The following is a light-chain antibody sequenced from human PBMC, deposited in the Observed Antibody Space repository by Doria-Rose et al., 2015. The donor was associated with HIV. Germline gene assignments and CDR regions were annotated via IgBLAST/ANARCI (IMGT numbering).Light chain of an antibody. Sequence: TQSPDTLSLSPGERATLSCRASQSISGSYLAWYQQKPGQAPRLLIYGASSRATGIPDRFSGSGSGTDFTLTISRLEPEDFAVYYCQHYGGSARTFGQGTKVEIK. CDR3: QHYGGSART. V-gene: IGKV3-20*01. CDR1: QSISGSY. J-gene: IGKJ1*01. CDR2: GAS.